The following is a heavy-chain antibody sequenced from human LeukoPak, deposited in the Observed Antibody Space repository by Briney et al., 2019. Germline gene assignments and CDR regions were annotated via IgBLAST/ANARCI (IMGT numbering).Heavy chain of an antibody. CDR2: IYYSGST. V-gene: IGHV4-39*01. J-gene: IGHJ4*02. CDR3: ATSYDYDYRQIDY. CDR1: GDSLSTSSYY. Sequence: SETLSLTCTVSGDSLSTSSYYSRWIRQPPGKGLEWLGSIYYSGSTFYNPSLKSRVTISVDTSKNQFSLHLYSVTAADTAVFYSATSYDYDYRQIDYWGQGTLVTVSS. D-gene: IGHD3-22*01.